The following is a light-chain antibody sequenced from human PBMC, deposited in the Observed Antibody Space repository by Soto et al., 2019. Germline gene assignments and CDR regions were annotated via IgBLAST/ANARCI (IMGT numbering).Light chain of an antibody. Sequence: IVMTQSPLSLPVIPGEPASISCRSSQSLLQSNGYNYLDWYVQKPGQSPQLLIYLGSNRASGVPDRLSGSGSGTDFTLKISRVEAEDVGVYYCMQALQTLMWTFGQGTKVDIK. CDR2: LGS. CDR1: QSLLQSNGYNY. J-gene: IGKJ1*01. V-gene: IGKV2-28*01. CDR3: MQALQTLMWT.